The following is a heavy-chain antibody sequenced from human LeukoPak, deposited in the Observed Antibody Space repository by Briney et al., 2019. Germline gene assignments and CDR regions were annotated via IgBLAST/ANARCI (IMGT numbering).Heavy chain of an antibody. Sequence: PGGSLRLSCAASGFTFSSFWMSWVRQAPGKGLEWVANIKQDGSEKYYVDSVKGRFTISRDNAKNSLFLQMNSLGAEDTAVYYCARGSTYYDSSGQVPFDYWGQGTLVTVSS. D-gene: IGHD3-22*01. J-gene: IGHJ4*02. CDR3: ARGSTYYDSSGQVPFDY. V-gene: IGHV3-7*03. CDR1: GFTFSSFW. CDR2: IKQDGSEK.